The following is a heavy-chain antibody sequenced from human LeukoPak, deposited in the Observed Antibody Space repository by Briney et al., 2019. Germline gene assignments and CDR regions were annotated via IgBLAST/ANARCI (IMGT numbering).Heavy chain of an antibody. Sequence: ASVKVSCKASGYTFTGYYMHWVRQAPGQGLEWMGWINPNSGGTNYAQKFQGRVTITRDTSISTAYMELSRLRSDDTAVYYCARDPKLYYYDSSGYYYYYYYMDVWGKGTTVTISS. V-gene: IGHV1-2*02. CDR2: INPNSGGT. J-gene: IGHJ6*03. CDR3: ARDPKLYYYDSSGYYYYYYYMDV. D-gene: IGHD3-22*01. CDR1: GYTFTGYY.